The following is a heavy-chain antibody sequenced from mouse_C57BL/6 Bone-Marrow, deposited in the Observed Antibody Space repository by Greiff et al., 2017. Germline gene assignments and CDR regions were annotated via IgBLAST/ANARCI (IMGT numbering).Heavy chain of an antibody. CDR2: IYPGNSDT. J-gene: IGHJ1*03. Sequence: EVQRVESGTVLARPGASVKMSCKTSGYTFTSYWMHWVKQRPGQGLEWIGAIYPGNSDTSYNQKFKGKAKLTAVTSASTAYMELSSLTNEDSAVYYCTRDHYGSSYWYFDVWGTGTTVTVSS. CDR3: TRDHYGSSYWYFDV. D-gene: IGHD1-1*01. V-gene: IGHV1-5*01. CDR1: GYTFTSYW.